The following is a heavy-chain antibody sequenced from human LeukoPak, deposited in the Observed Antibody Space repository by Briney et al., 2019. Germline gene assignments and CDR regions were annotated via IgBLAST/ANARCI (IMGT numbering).Heavy chain of an antibody. Sequence: GESLKISCKGSGYSFTSYWIGWVRQMPGKGLEWMGIIYPGDSDTRYSPSFQGQVTISADKSISTAYLQWSSLKVSDTAMYYCARHPEIVADLKRSTKLTQFYYFDYWGQGTLVTVSS. CDR1: GYSFTSYW. D-gene: IGHD5-12*01. V-gene: IGHV5-51*01. CDR3: ARHPEIVADLKRSTKLTQFYYFDY. CDR2: IYPGDSDT. J-gene: IGHJ4*02.